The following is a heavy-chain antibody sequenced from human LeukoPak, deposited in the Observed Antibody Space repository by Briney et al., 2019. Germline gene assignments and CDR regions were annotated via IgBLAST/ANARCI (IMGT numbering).Heavy chain of an antibody. CDR3: ARDAQWLVPEGYYYYMDV. Sequence: GGSLRLSCAASGFTFSRNSMNWVRQAPGKGLEWVSSISSSSSYIYYADSVKGRFTISRDNAKNSLYLQMNSLGAEDTAVYYCARDAQWLVPEGYYYYMDVWGKGTTVTVS. CDR1: GFTFSRNS. CDR2: ISSSSSYI. V-gene: IGHV3-21*01. D-gene: IGHD6-19*01. J-gene: IGHJ6*03.